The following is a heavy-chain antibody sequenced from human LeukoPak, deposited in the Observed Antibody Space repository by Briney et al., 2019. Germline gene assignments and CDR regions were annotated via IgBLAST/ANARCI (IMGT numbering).Heavy chain of an antibody. CDR1: GFTFSGYA. D-gene: IGHD3-22*01. CDR3: AKGHYDSTGYPLRPSFDY. V-gene: IGHV3-23*01. J-gene: IGHJ4*02. Sequence: GGSLRLSCAASGFTFSGYAMTWVRQAPGKGLEWVSTIGVSGGSTFYADSVKGRFTNSRDNSKNTLYLQMNSLRVEDTAVYYCAKGHYDSTGYPLRPSFDYWGQGTLVTVSS. CDR2: IGVSGGST.